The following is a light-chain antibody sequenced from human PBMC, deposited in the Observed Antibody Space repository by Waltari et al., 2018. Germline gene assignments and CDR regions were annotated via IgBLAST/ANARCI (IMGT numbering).Light chain of an antibody. J-gene: IGLJ3*02. CDR3: SSFTRSNNWV. CDR2: EVT. Sequence: QSALTQPPSASGSPRQSVTISCTGSSSAVGGYNFVSWYQQHPGKAPQLMIYEVTKRPSGVPDRFSGSKSGNTASLTVSGLQAEDEADYYCSSFTRSNNWVFGGGTKLTVL. V-gene: IGLV2-8*01. CDR1: SSAVGGYNF.